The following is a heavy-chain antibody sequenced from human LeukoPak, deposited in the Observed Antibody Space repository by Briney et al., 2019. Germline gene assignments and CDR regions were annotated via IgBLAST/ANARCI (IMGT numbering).Heavy chain of an antibody. CDR1: GGPFTTYY. V-gene: IGHV4-34*01. CDR3: ASLSRGVVHY. CDR2: IYHTGST. Sequence: SETLSLTCAVYGGPFTTYYWSWIRQPPGKGLEWIGDIYHTGSTTYNPSLKSRVTISVDTSKNQFSLRLSSVTAADTAVYYCASLSRGVVHYWGQGPLVTVSS. D-gene: IGHD3-10*01. J-gene: IGHJ4*02.